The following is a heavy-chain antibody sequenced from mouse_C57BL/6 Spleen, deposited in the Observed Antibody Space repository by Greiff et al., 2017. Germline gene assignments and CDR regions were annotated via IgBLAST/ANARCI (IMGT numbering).Heavy chain of an antibody. CDR3: ARSDTTVVVDY. D-gene: IGHD1-1*01. Sequence: QVQLQQSGAELVKPGASVKISCKASGYAFSSYWMNWVKQRPGKGLEWIGQIYPGDGDTNYNGKFKGKATLTADKSSSTAYMQLSSLTSEDSAVYFCARSDTTVVVDYWGQGTTLTVSS. V-gene: IGHV1-80*01. J-gene: IGHJ2*01. CDR2: IYPGDGDT. CDR1: GYAFSSYW.